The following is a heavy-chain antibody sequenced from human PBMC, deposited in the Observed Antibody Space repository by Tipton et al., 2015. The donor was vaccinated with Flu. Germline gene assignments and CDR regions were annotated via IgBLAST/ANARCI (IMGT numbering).Heavy chain of an antibody. D-gene: IGHD3-10*01. CDR3: ARGVLWFGESQYYGMDV. Sequence: TLSLTCTVSGGSISSYYWSWIRQPAGKGLEWIGRIYTSGGTNYNPSLKSRVTMSVDTSKNQFSLKLSSVTAADTAVYYCARGVLWFGESQYYGMDVWGQGTTVTVSS. V-gene: IGHV4-4*07. CDR2: IYTSGGT. CDR1: GGSISSYY. J-gene: IGHJ6*02.